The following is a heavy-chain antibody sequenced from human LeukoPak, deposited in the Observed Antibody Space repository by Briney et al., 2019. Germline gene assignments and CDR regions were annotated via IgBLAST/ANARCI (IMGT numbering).Heavy chain of an antibody. D-gene: IGHD1-26*01. CDR3: ASVGATNPFDY. CDR2: IWYDGSNK. V-gene: IGHV3-33*01. CDR1: GFTFSSYG. Sequence: PGRSLRLSCAASGFTFSSYGMHWVRQAPGKGLEWVAVIWYDGSNKYYADSVKGRFTISRDNSKSTLYLQMNSLRAEDTAVYYCASVGATNPFDYWGQGTLVTVSS. J-gene: IGHJ4*02.